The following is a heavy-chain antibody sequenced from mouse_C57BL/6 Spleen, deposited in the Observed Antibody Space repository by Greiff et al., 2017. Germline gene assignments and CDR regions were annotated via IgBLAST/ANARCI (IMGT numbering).Heavy chain of an antibody. V-gene: IGHV1-15*01. J-gene: IGHJ4*01. CDR3: TRAYYYGYAMDY. CDR1: GYTFTDYE. D-gene: IGHD1-1*01. CDR2: IDPETGGT. Sequence: VKLVESGAELVRPGASVTLSCKASGYTFTDYEMHWVKQTPVHGLEWIGAIDPETGGTAYNQKFKGKAILTADKSSSTAYMELRSLTSEDSAVYYCTRAYYYGYAMDYWGQGTSVTVSS.